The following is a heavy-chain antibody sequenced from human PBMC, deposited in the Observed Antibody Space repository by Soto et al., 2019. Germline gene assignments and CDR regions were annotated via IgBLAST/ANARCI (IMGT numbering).Heavy chain of an antibody. Sequence: QVQLQESGPGLVKPSGTLSLTCAVSGGSISSITWWSWVRQPPGKGLEWMGEIYHSGSTNYTPSLKSRVTISVDKSKNQFSLKLSSVTAADTAVYYCARERGYYGSGGRTGFDPWGQGTLVTVSS. J-gene: IGHJ5*02. D-gene: IGHD3-10*01. CDR3: ARERGYYGSGGRTGFDP. CDR2: IYHSGST. V-gene: IGHV4-4*02. CDR1: GGSISSITW.